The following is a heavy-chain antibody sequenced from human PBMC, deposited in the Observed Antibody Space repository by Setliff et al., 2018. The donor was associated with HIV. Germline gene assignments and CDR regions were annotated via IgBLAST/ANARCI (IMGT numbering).Heavy chain of an antibody. D-gene: IGHD3-10*01. CDR1: GSSITGFA. J-gene: IGHJ4*02. CDR3: ATHYYGSGSYSKGYDY. Sequence: GGSLRLSCASSGSSITGFAVHRVRQAPGKGLEWVAKISYDGSKREYTYSVKGRFTISREDTKNTIFLQMNSLRLEDSAVYFCATHYYGSGSYSKGYDYWGQGTLVTVSS. CDR2: ISYDGSKR. V-gene: IGHV3-30*04.